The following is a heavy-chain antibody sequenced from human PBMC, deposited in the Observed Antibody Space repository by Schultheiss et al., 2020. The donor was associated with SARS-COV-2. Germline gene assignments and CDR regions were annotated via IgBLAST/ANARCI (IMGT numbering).Heavy chain of an antibody. D-gene: IGHD7-27*01. Sequence: SETLSLTCAVSGGSISSSNWWSWVRQPPGKGLEWIGEIYHSGSTNYNPSLKSRVTMSVDTSKNQFFLKLSSVTAADTAVYYCARAPTGVPDYWGQGTLVTVSS. CDR1: GGSISSSNW. V-gene: IGHV4-4*02. CDR2: IYHSGST. CDR3: ARAPTGVPDY. J-gene: IGHJ4*02.